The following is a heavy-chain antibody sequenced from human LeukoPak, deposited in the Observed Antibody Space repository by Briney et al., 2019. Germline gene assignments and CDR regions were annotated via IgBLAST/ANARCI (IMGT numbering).Heavy chain of an antibody. CDR3: ARADYGSGSPPLDY. CDR2: IYNSGTT. CDR1: GGSLSSSTIC. D-gene: IGHD3-10*01. Sequence: SETLSLTCSVSGGSLSSSTICWSWIRQPPGRGLEWIGYIYNSGTTKYNPSYKSRVTISVDTSKSQFSLNLSSGTAADTAVYYCARADYGSGSPPLDYWGQGTLVTVSS. J-gene: IGHJ4*02. V-gene: IGHV4-61*01.